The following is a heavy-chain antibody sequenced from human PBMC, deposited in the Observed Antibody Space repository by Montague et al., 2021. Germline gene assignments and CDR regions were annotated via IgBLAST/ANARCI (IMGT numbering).Heavy chain of an antibody. CDR2: LDYSGTT. Sequence: SETLSLTCSVSGDSISSKGNFWGWIRQPPGKGLEWIGVLDYSGTTYYSPSLRSRVTISVDTSNNHFSLKLSSVTAADTAMYYCARERDRYYYMDIWGKGTTITVSS. J-gene: IGHJ6*03. V-gene: IGHV4-39*02. CDR3: ARERDRYYYMDI. CDR1: GDSISSKGNF.